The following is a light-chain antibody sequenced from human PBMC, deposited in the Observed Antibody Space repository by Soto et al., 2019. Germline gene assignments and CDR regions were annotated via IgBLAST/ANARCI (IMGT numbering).Light chain of an antibody. CDR1: QNIDNK. CDR2: NAV. CDR3: QQYKSWWPIT. Sequence: EILLTQYPATLSVSPGEQATLSCSASQNIDNKLVGYQQKPGQAHRLLFSNAVTRAPGIPARFSGSGFGTEFTLTISSLQPEDFAIYYCQQYKSWWPITFGQGTRLE. J-gene: IGKJ5*01. V-gene: IGKV3-15*01.